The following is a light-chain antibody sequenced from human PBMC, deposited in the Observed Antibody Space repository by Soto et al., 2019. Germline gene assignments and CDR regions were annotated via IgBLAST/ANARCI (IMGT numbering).Light chain of an antibody. CDR3: QQYGSSPQWT. Sequence: EIVLTQSPGTLSLSPGERATLSCRASQSLTNSFIAWYQQKPGQAPRLLIYDTSSRATGIPDRFSGSGSGTDFTLTISRLEPEDFAVYYCQQYGSSPQWTFGQGTKVDIK. J-gene: IGKJ1*01. CDR2: DTS. V-gene: IGKV3-20*01. CDR1: QSLTNSF.